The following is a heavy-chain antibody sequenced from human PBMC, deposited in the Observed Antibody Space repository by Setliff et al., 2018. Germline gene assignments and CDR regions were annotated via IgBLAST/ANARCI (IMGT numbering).Heavy chain of an antibody. Sequence: GASVKVSCKASSYTFTSYGISWVRQAPGQGLEWMGWISAYNGNTNYAQKLQGRVTMTTDTSTSTAYMELRSLRSDDTAVYYWARGAFYYDSSDDAFDIWGQGTMVTVSS. D-gene: IGHD3-22*01. CDR1: SYTFTSYG. CDR3: ARGAFYYDSSDDAFDI. V-gene: IGHV1-18*01. CDR2: ISAYNGNT. J-gene: IGHJ3*02.